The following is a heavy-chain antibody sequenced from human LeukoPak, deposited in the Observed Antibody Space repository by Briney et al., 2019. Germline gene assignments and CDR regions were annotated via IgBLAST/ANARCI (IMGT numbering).Heavy chain of an antibody. CDR3: ARVGRWGIAAAPGVSGYYYGMDV. J-gene: IGHJ6*02. CDR2: INHSGST. Sequence: PSETLSFTCAVYGWSFSGYYWSWIRQPPGKGLEWIGEINHSGSTNYNPSLKSRVTISVDTSKNQFSLKLSSVTAADTAVYYCARVGRWGIAAAPGVSGYYYGMDVWGQGTTVTVSS. V-gene: IGHV4-34*01. CDR1: GWSFSGYY. D-gene: IGHD6-13*01.